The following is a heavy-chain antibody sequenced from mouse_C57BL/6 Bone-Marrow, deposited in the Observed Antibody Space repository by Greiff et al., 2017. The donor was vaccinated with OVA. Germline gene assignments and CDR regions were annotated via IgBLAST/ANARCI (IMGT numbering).Heavy chain of an antibody. V-gene: IGHV1-9*01. J-gene: IGHJ2*01. D-gene: IGHD4-1*01. CDR1: GYTFTGYW. CDR2: ILPGSGSN. CDR3: ARGSPYWDVDD. Sequence: QVQLQQSGAELMKPGASVKLSCKASGYTFTGYWIEWVKQRPGPGLEWIGEILPGSGSNNYNEKFKGKATLPADTSSNTAYMQLSSLTTEDSASYDRARGSPYWDVDDGGQGTTLTVSA.